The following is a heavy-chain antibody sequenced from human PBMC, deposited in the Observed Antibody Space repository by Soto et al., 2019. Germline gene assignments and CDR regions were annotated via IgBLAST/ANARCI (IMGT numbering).Heavy chain of an antibody. CDR2: ISAYNGNT. D-gene: IGHD3-3*01. V-gene: IGHV1-18*01. CDR1: GYTFTSYG. J-gene: IGHJ6*02. CDR3: ARWGGGAHYDFWSGYYRRYYYYGMDV. Sequence: QVQLVQSGAEVKKPGASVKVSCKASGYTFTSYGISWVRQAPGQGLEWMGWISAYNGNTNYAQKLQGRVTMTTDTSTSTAYMGLRRLRSDDTAVYYGARWGGGAHYDFWSGYYRRYYYYGMDVWGQGTTVTVSS.